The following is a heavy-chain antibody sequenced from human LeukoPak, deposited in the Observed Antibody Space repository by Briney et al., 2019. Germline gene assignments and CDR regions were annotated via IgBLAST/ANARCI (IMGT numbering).Heavy chain of an antibody. D-gene: IGHD6-13*01. CDR3: ARVNARPGTSWYFDY. V-gene: IGHV4-59*01. CDR1: GGSISSYY. CDR2: IYYTGTP. Sequence: PSETLSLTCTVSGGSISSYYGSWIRQSPGKGLEWIANIYYTGTPYYNPSLQSRVTISVDMSKNQFSLKLSTVTAADTAVYYCARVNARPGTSWYFDYWGQGTLVTVSS. J-gene: IGHJ4*02.